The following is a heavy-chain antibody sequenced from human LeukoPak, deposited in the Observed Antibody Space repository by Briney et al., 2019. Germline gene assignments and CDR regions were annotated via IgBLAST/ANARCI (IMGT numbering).Heavy chain of an antibody. V-gene: IGHV1-69*04. CDR3: AREGNRGMDV. J-gene: IGHJ6*02. Sequence: SVKVSCKASGGTFSSYAISWGRQAPGQGLEWMGRINPILGIANYAQKFQGRVTITADKSTSTAYMELSSLRSEDTAVYYCAREGNRGMDVWGQGTTVTVSS. D-gene: IGHD2/OR15-2a*01. CDR2: INPILGIA. CDR1: GGTFSSYA.